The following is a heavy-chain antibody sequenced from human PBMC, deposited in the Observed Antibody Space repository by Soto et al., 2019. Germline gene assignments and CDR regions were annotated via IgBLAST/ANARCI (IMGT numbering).Heavy chain of an antibody. D-gene: IGHD6-13*01. CDR3: ARHGSSWYVSEKNWCDP. J-gene: IGHJ5*02. V-gene: IGHV4-34*01. CDR2: INHSGST. Sequence: QVQLQQWGAGLLKPSETLSLTCAVYGGSFSGYYWSWIRQPPGKGLEWIGEINHSGSTNYNPSLKRRITITVDTSQSQFSLKLSSVTAADTAVYYCARHGSSWYVSEKNWCDPWGQGTLVTVSS. CDR1: GGSFSGYY.